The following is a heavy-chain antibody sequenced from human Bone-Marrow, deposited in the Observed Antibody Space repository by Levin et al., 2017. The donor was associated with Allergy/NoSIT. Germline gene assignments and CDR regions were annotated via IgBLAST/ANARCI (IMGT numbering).Heavy chain of an antibody. D-gene: IGHD3-10*01. J-gene: IGHJ4*01. CDR3: ARGRGDY. V-gene: IGHV3-7*04. CDR1: GFTFSNYW. CDR2: IKQDGREK. Sequence: GESLKISCAASGFTFSNYWMSWVRQAPGKGLEWVANIKQDGREKYYVDSVKGRFTISRDNAKNSLYLQMNSLRAEDTAVYYCARGRGDYWGHGTLVTVSS.